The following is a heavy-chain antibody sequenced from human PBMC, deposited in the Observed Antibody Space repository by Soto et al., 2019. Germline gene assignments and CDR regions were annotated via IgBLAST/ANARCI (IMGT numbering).Heavy chain of an antibody. V-gene: IGHV3-23*01. J-gene: IGHJ6*03. CDR2: ISGSTGST. Sequence: EVQVLESGGGLVQPGGSLRLSCAASGFTFSNFAMSWVRHAPGKGLEWVSEISGSTGSTYYADSVKGRFTISRDNSKNTLHLQMNSLRAEDTAVYYCAKDTSRSPYYMDVWGKGTTVTVSS. CDR3: AKDTSRSPYYMDV. D-gene: IGHD2-2*01. CDR1: GFTFSNFA.